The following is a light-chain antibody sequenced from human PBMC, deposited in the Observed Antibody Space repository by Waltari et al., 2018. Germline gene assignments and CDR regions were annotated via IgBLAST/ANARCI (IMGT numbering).Light chain of an antibody. V-gene: IGLV2-23*03. CDR3: CSNVGSSVF. Sequence: QSALPKPASGSGSPGQSINIPCTGFNRNVGSDNVSSCYQKRPGKAPKLLIYEGNRRPSGVSNCFSGSKSDNTSSLTLSGLQAEDEADYYCCSNVGSSVFFGGGTKLTVL. CDR2: EGN. CDR1: NRNVGSDNV. J-gene: IGLJ2*01.